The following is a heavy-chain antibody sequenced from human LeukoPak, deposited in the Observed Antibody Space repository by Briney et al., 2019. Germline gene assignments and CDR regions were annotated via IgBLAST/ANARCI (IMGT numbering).Heavy chain of an antibody. CDR2: ISYEGSNK. CDR1: GFTFSSYA. J-gene: IGHJ4*02. V-gene: IGHV3-30-3*01. D-gene: IGHD3-22*01. Sequence: PGRSLRLSCAASGFTFSSYAMHWVRQAPGKGLEWVVVISYEGSNKYYADSVKGRFTISRDNSKNTLYLQMNSLRAEDTAVYYCAKASTYYYDSSFDYWGQGTLVTVSS. CDR3: AKASTYYYDSSFDY.